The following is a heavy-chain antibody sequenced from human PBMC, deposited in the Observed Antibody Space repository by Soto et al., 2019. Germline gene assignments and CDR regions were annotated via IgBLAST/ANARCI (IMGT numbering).Heavy chain of an antibody. J-gene: IGHJ6*03. D-gene: IGHD3-3*01. CDR2: MNPNSGNT. CDR3: ARGLRGRFLEWLSTRKNYYYYYMDV. CDR1: GYTFTSYE. V-gene: IGHV1-8*01. Sequence: GASVKVSCKASGYTFTSYEINWVRQATGQGLEWMGWMNPNSGNTGYAQKFQGRVTMTRNTSISTAYMELSSLRSEDTAVYYCARGLRGRFLEWLSTRKNYYYYYMDVWGKGTTVTVSS.